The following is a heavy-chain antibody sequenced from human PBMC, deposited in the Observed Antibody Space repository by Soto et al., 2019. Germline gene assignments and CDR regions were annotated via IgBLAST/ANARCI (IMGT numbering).Heavy chain of an antibody. CDR2: MYKTGET. V-gene: IGHV4-61*01. CDR1: GGSVSTGMKY. J-gene: IGHJ6*02. D-gene: IGHD2-15*01. CDR3: MKAHESGGCLGMSV. Sequence: SETLSLTCTVSGGSVSTGMKYWGWRRQPHGKAREFIGYMYKTGETLLNSSLKSRVTLAMETSKNQFSLTLSSVTAADTAVYFCMKAHESGGCLGMSVWGPGTTVTVSS.